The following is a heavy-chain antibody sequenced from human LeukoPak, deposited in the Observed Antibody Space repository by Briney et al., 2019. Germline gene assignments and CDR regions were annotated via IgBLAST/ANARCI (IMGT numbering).Heavy chain of an antibody. CDR2: INPNSGGT. CDR3: ARIRFSGTTRSTNFDY. J-gene: IGHJ4*02. CDR1: GYTFTGYY. V-gene: IGHV1-2*06. Sequence: ASMKVSCKASGYTFTGYYMHWVRQAPGQGLEWMGRINPNSGGTNYAQKFQGRVTMTRDTSISTAYMELSRLRSDDTAVYYCARIRFSGTTRSTNFDYWGQGTLVTVSS. D-gene: IGHD1-1*01.